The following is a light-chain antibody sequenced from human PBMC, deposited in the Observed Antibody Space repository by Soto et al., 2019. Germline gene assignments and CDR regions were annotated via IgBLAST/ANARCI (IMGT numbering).Light chain of an antibody. CDR1: QSVSYN. Sequence: EIVMTQSPATLSVSPGETATLSCRASQSVSYNLAWYQQKPGQGPRLLIYDAFTGATGIPARFSGSGSGTEFTLTISSLQSEDFAVYYCQQYKNWPPLTFGGGTKVEIK. V-gene: IGKV3-15*01. CDR2: DAF. CDR3: QQYKNWPPLT. J-gene: IGKJ4*01.